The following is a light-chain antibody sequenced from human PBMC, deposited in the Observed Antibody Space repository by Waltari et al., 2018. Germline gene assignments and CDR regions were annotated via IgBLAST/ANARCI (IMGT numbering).Light chain of an antibody. V-gene: IGLV3-19*01. Sequence: SSELTQDPAVSVALGQTVRTTCKGDSPRRYYASWYQQKPGQAPVLVIYGKNNRPSGIPDRFSGSSSGNTASLTITGAQAEDEADYYCNSRDSSGNHWVFGGGTKLTVL. J-gene: IGLJ3*02. CDR1: SPRRYY. CDR3: NSRDSSGNHWV. CDR2: GKN.